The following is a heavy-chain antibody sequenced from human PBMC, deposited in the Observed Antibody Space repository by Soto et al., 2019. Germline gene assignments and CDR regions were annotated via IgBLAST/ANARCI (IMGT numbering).Heavy chain of an antibody. CDR1: GYSFPSYW. Sequence: PGESLKISCQGSGYSFPSYWISWVRQMPGKGLQGMGRIDPSDSYINYSPSFEGHVNISIDKSINTAYLQWSSLKASDTAIYYCARHGQLALFDQWGQGTLVTVSS. V-gene: IGHV5-10-1*01. CDR2: IDPSDSYI. D-gene: IGHD6-6*01. J-gene: IGHJ5*02. CDR3: ARHGQLALFDQ.